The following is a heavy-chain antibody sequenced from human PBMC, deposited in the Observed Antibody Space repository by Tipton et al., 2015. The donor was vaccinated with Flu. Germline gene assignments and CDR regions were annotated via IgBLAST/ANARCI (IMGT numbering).Heavy chain of an antibody. J-gene: IGHJ4*02. CDR2: ISAYNGNT. V-gene: IGHV1-18*04. D-gene: IGHD1-26*01. CDR1: GYTFTSYG. Sequence: QVQLVQSGAEVKKPGASVKVSCKASGYTFTSYGISWVRQAPGQGLEWMGWISAYNGNTNYAQKLQGRVTMTTDTSTSTAYMEQRSGRAADTPGYFCAGEGGVGATTPGGYWGQGTLVTVSS. CDR3: AGEGGVGATTPGGY.